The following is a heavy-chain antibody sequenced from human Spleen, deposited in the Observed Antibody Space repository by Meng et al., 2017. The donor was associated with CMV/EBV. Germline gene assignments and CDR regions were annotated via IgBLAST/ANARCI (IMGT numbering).Heavy chain of an antibody. V-gene: IGHV3-30-3*01. D-gene: IGHD2/OR15-2a*01. Sequence: GGSLRLSCAASGFTFSSYAMHWVRQAPGKGLEWVAVISYDGSNKYYADSVKGRFTVSRDNSKNTVYLQMSSLRLEDTSVYYCAKDVYAGHVVYYYYGMDVWGQGTTVTVSS. CDR1: GFTFSSYA. J-gene: IGHJ6*02. CDR3: AKDVYAGHVVYYYYGMDV. CDR2: ISYDGSNK.